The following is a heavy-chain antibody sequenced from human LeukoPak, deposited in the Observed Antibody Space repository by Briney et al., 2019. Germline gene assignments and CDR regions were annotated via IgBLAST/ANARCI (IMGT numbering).Heavy chain of an antibody. CDR2: ISGRGVST. Sequence: ETLSLTCTVSGGSISSYYWSWVRQAPGKGLEWVSAISGRGVSTSYADSVRGRFTISRDNSKNTLYLQMNSLRAEDTAVYYCAKAASGNWNDVSDYWGQGTLVTVSS. J-gene: IGHJ4*02. CDR3: AKAASGNWNDVSDY. CDR1: GGSISSYY. V-gene: IGHV3-23*01. D-gene: IGHD1-20*01.